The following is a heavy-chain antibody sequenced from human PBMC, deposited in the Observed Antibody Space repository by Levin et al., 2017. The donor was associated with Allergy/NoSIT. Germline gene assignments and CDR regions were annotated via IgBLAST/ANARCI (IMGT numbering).Heavy chain of an antibody. V-gene: IGHV4-39*02. CDR1: GGSIPSSSYY. CDR3: AKVPEMDV. D-gene: IGHD3-10*01. CDR2: IYYGGST. Sequence: SQTLSLTCTVSGGSIPSSSYYWAWIRQPPGKGLEWIGTIYYGGSTYQNPSLKGRVTISIDTSKNHFSLNLRSVTAADTAVYYCAKVPEMDVWGQGTTVSVSS. J-gene: IGHJ6*02.